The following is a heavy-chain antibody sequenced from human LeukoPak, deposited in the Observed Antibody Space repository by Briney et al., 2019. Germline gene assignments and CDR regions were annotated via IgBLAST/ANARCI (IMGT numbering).Heavy chain of an antibody. D-gene: IGHD3-10*01. CDR1: GFTFSSYA. V-gene: IGHV3-23*01. CDR2: ISGSGGST. J-gene: IGHJ4*02. Sequence: GGSLRLSCAASGFTFSSYAMSWVRQAPGKGLEWVSAISGSGGSTYYADSVKGRFTISRDNSKNTLYLQMNSLRAEDTAVYYCAKDQGPSGSYFAIDYWGQGTLVTVSS. CDR3: AKDQGPSGSYFAIDY.